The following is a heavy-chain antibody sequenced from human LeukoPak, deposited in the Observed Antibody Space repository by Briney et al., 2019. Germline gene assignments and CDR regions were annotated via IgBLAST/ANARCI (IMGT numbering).Heavy chain of an antibody. J-gene: IGHJ4*02. CDR2: ISWDSGSI. Sequence: PGGSLRLSCAASGFTFDDYAMHWVRQAPGKGLEWVSGISWDSGSIGYADAVKRRFTISRDNAKHSLYLQMSSLRAEDTALYYWAKDAYFLSGYYNYWGQGTLVTVSS. V-gene: IGHV3-9*01. CDR3: AKDAYFLSGYYNY. D-gene: IGHD3-3*01. CDR1: GFTFDDYA.